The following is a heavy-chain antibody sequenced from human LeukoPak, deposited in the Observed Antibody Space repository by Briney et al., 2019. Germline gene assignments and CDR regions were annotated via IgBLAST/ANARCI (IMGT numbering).Heavy chain of an antibody. J-gene: IGHJ4*02. D-gene: IGHD5-18*01. CDR3: TTIKRGDIFGYFDF. Sequence: SETLSLTCTFSGGSISSYHWNWIRQTPGKGLEWIGYMYYTGGSNYNPSLKSRVAISVDSSKNQFSLKVNSVTAADTAIYYCTTIKRGDIFGYFDFWGQGALVTVSS. CDR1: GGSISSYH. V-gene: IGHV4-59*01. CDR2: MYYTGGS.